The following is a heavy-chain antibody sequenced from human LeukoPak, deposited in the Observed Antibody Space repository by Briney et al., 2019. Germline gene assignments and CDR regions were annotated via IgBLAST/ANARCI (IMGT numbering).Heavy chain of an antibody. Sequence: SETLSLTCTVSGGSISSYYWSWIRQPPGKGLEWIGYIYYSGSTNYNPSLKSRVTISLDTSKNQFSLKLSSVTAADTAVYYCAKGLRFLEWLCLDYWGQGTLVTVSS. CDR3: AKGLRFLEWLCLDY. CDR1: GGSISSYY. D-gene: IGHD3-3*01. J-gene: IGHJ4*02. CDR2: IYYSGST. V-gene: IGHV4-59*01.